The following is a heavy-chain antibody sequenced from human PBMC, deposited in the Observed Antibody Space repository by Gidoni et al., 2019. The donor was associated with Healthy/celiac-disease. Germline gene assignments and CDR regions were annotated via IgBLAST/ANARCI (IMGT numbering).Heavy chain of an antibody. CDR1: GGTFSSYA. D-gene: IGHD3-22*01. CDR3: ARVLGGGYPALDY. V-gene: IGHV1-69*06. J-gene: IGHJ4*02. Sequence: QVQLVQSGAEVKNPGSSVKVSCEASGGTFSSYAISWGRQAPGQGLEWMGGIIPIFGTANYAQKFQGRVTITADKSTSTAYMELSSLRSEDTAVYYCARVLGGGYPALDYWGQGTLVTVSS. CDR2: IIPIFGTA.